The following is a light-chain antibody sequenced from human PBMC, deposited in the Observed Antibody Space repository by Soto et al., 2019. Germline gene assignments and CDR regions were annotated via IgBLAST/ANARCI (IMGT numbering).Light chain of an antibody. Sequence: EIVLTHSPATLSLSPCERGTLSCRTSQGISTYLAWYQQKPGQAPRLLIYDASNRATGIPARFSGSGSGTDFTLTISRLEPEDFAVYYCQQYGSSPPITFGQGTRLE. CDR1: QGISTY. CDR2: DAS. J-gene: IGKJ5*01. CDR3: QQYGSSPPIT. V-gene: IGKV3-20*01.